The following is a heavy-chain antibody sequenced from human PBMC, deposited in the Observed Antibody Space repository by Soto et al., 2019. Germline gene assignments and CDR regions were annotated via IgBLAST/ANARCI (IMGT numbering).Heavy chain of an antibody. CDR2: ISNSGKTT. V-gene: IGHV3-48*03. CDR1: GFTFSGHE. CDR3: VRSWWELLPLFDP. D-gene: IGHD2-15*01. J-gene: IGHJ5*02. Sequence: GSLRLSCAASGFTFSGHEMSWVRQAPGKGLEWISYISNSGKTTYYADSVRGRFTISRDNANNSVDLQMNRLRAEDTAVYYCVRSWWELLPLFDPWGQGSLVTVSS.